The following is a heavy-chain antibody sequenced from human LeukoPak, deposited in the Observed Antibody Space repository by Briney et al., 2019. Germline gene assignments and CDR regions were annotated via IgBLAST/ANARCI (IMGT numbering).Heavy chain of an antibody. CDR1: GFSFSTYA. V-gene: IGHV3-23*01. CDR2: ICATGGST. Sequence: GGSLRLSCAASGFSFSTYAMSWVRQAPGKGLEWVSAICATGGSTYYADSVKGRFTISRDNSKNTLYLQINTLRAEDTAVYYCANRPLDYWGQGTLVTVSS. J-gene: IGHJ4*02. CDR3: ANRPLDY.